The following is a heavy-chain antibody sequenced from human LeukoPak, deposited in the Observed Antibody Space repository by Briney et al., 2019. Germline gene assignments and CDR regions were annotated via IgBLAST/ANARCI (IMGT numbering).Heavy chain of an antibody. CDR2: ICTSGST. Sequence: PSQTLSLTCTVSGGSISSGSYYWSWIRQPAGKGLEWIGRICTSGSTNYNPSLKSRVTISVDTSKNQFSLKLSSVTAADTAVYYCARGVLPLDFDYWGQGTLVTVSS. J-gene: IGHJ4*02. D-gene: IGHD4/OR15-4a*01. V-gene: IGHV4-61*02. CDR3: ARGVLPLDFDY. CDR1: GGSISSGSYY.